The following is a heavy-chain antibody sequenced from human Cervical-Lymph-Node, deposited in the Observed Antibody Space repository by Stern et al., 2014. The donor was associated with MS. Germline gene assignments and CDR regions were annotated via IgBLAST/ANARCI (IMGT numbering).Heavy chain of an antibody. CDR1: GGSFHNYA. D-gene: IGHD5-18*01. V-gene: IGHV1-69*01. Sequence: VQLLESGAEVKEPGSPVKVSCKASGGSFHNYAINWVRQAPGQGLDWVGGVLPIFGTPQDADKFQGRLTCTADESTNTAYMELSSLRSEDSAVYYCARDGDTAMVTPLYFFAFWGQGTLVIVSS. CDR2: VLPIFGTP. J-gene: IGHJ4*02. CDR3: ARDGDTAMVTPLYFFAF.